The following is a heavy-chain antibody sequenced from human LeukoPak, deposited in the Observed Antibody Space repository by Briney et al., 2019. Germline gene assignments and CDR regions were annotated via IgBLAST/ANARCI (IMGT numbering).Heavy chain of an antibody. Sequence: GGSLRLSCAASGFTFSSYEVNWVRQAPGKGLEWVSYISSSGSTIYYAASVKGRFTISRDNAKNSLYLQMNSLRAEDTAVYYCARDGKGRNRIGYYFDYWGQGTLVTVSS. CDR2: ISSSGSTI. V-gene: IGHV3-48*03. J-gene: IGHJ4*02. CDR3: ARDGKGRNRIGYYFDY. CDR1: GFTFSSYE. D-gene: IGHD3-10*01.